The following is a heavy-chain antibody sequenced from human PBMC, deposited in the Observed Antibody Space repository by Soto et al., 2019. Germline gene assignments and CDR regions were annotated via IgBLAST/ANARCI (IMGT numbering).Heavy chain of an antibody. D-gene: IGHD3-3*01. Sequence: PGESLKISCKGSGYSFTSYWIGWVRQMPGKGLEWMGIIYPGDFDTRYSPSFQGQVTISADKSISTAYLQWSSLKASDTAMYYCASHVRDFWSGYPFGAFDIWGQGTMVTVSS. J-gene: IGHJ3*02. CDR1: GYSFTSYW. CDR3: ASHVRDFWSGYPFGAFDI. CDR2: IYPGDFDT. V-gene: IGHV5-51*01.